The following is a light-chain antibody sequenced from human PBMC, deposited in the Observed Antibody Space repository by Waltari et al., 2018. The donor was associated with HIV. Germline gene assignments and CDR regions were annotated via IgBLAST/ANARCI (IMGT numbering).Light chain of an antibody. Sequence: QSALTQPASVSGSPGQSITNSCTGTSSDVGGYNYVSWYQQHPVKAPKLMIYEVSNRPSGVSNRFSGSKSGNTASLTISGLQAEDEADYYCSSYTRSSTLYVFGTGTKVTVL. CDR1: SSDVGGYNY. CDR2: EVS. V-gene: IGLV2-14*01. CDR3: SSYTRSSTLYV. J-gene: IGLJ1*01.